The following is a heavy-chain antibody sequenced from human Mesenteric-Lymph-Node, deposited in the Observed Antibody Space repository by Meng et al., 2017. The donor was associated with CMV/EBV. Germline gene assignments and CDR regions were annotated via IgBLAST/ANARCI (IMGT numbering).Heavy chain of an antibody. J-gene: IGHJ4*02. V-gene: IGHV4-59*02. CDR1: GGSVSSYY. D-gene: IGHD3-10*01. Sequence: SETLSLTCTVSGGSVSSYYWSWIRQPPGKGLEWIAYIHYSGYTNYNHSLKSRVTISVDTSKNQFSLKLTAVTAADTAVYYGARGSGSSRPNFDYWGQGTLVTVSS. CDR3: ARGSGSSRPNFDY. CDR2: IHYSGYT.